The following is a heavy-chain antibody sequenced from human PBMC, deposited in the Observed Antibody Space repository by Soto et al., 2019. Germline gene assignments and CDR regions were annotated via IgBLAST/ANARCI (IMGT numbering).Heavy chain of an antibody. J-gene: IGHJ3*02. CDR3: ARASRVTMVLGVINPNAFDI. Sequence: QVQLQESGPGLVKPSQTLSLTCTVSGGYISSGGYYWSWIRQHPGKGLEWIGYIYYSGSTYYNPSLKSRVTISVDKSKNQLSLKLSSVTAADTAVYYCARASRVTMVLGVINPNAFDIWGQGTMVTVSS. CDR1: GGYISSGGYY. D-gene: IGHD3-10*01. CDR2: IYYSGST. V-gene: IGHV4-31*03.